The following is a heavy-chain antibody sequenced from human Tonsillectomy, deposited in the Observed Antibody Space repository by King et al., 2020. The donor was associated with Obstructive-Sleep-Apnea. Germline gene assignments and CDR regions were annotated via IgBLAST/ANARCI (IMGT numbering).Heavy chain of an antibody. CDR1: GFTFDDYA. J-gene: IGHJ3*02. CDR2: ISWKSGSI. D-gene: IGHD3-10*01. CDR3: ARAPDLVPYGSDNGDDAFDI. V-gene: IGHV3-9*01. Sequence: EQLVQSGGGLVQPGRSLRLSCAASGFTFDDYAMHWVRQAPGKGLEWVSGISWKSGSIGYADSVKGRFTISRDNAKNSLYLQMNSLRAEDTALYYCARAPDLVPYGSDNGDDAFDIWGQGTMVIVSS.